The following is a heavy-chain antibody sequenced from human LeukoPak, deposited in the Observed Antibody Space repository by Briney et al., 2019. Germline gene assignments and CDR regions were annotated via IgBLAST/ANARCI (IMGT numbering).Heavy chain of an antibody. D-gene: IGHD2-15*01. V-gene: IGHV1-46*01. J-gene: IGHJ3*02. CDR2: INPSGGST. CDR1: GYTFTNYY. CDR3: ARDPDLRGGGHTFDN. Sequence: ASVKVSCKASGYTFTNYYMHWVRQAPGQGLEWMGIINPSGGSTSYAQKFQGRVTMTRDMSTSTVYMELSSLRSEDTAVYYCARDPDLRGGGHTFDNYSQRTISTVPS.